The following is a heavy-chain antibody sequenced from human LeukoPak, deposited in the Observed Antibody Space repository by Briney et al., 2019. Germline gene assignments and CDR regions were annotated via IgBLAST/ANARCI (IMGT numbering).Heavy chain of an antibody. D-gene: IGHD6-13*01. CDR1: GGSISSYY. Sequence: SETLSLTCTVSGGSISSYYWSWIRQPPGKGLEWIGYIYYSGSTNYNPSLKSRVTISVDTSKNQFSLKLSSVTAADTAVYYCARVRRRVIFSAAAGPYYYYGMDVWGQGTTVTVSS. J-gene: IGHJ6*02. CDR3: ARVRRRVIFSAAAGPYYYYGMDV. V-gene: IGHV4-59*01. CDR2: IYYSGST.